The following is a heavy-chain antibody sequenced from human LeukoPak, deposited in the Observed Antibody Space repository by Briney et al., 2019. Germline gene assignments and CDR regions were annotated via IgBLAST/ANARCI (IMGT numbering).Heavy chain of an antibody. D-gene: IGHD5-24*01. CDR1: GFTVSSNY. V-gene: IGHV4-39*01. CDR3: ARHATLGGWLQPNWFDP. CDR2: IYYSGST. J-gene: IGHJ5*02. Sequence: GSLRLSCAVSGFTVSSNYMSWIRQPPGKGLEWIGSIYYSGSTYYNPSLKSRVTISVDTSKNQFSLKLSSVTAADTAVYYCARHATLGGWLQPNWFDPWGQGTLVTVSS.